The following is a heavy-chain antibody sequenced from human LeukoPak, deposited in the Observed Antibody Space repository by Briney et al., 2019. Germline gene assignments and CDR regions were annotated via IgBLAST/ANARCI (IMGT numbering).Heavy chain of an antibody. CDR3: ARSSLLQGVYY. CDR1: GGSISSGSYS. D-gene: IGHD3-10*01. V-gene: IGHV4-30-2*01. Sequence: SETLSLTCAVSGGSISSGSYSWTWIRQPPGKGLEWLGYIYQSGSTYYNPSLNSRLTMSVDRSRNQFSLKLTSVTAADTAVYYCARSSLLQGVYYRGQGTLVTVAS. J-gene: IGHJ4*02. CDR2: IYQSGST.